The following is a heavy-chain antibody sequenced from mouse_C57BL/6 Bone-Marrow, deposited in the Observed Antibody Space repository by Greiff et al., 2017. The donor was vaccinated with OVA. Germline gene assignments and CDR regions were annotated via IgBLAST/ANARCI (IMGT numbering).Heavy chain of an antibody. CDR2: IYPGDGDT. Sequence: QVQLQQSGPELVKPGASVQISCKASGYAFSSSWMNWVKQRPGKGLEWIGRIYPGDGDTNYNGKFKGKATLTADKSSSTAYMQLSSLTSEDSAVYFCARRVPYYYGSSYYFDYWGQGTTLTVSS. CDR1: GYAFSSSW. CDR3: ARRVPYYYGSSYYFDY. J-gene: IGHJ2*01. D-gene: IGHD1-1*01. V-gene: IGHV1-82*01.